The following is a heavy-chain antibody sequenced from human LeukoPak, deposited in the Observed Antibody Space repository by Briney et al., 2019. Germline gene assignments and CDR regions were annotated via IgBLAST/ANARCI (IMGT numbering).Heavy chain of an antibody. CDR3: AKGGAVSSKSITMVRGTRRYYYYMDV. Sequence: PGGTLRLSCGASGFTFSTYGMTWVRQAPGKELEWVSGMSDSGTNTYYADSVKGRFTISRDNSKNTLYLQMNRLRAEDTAVYCCAKGGAVSSKSITMVRGTRRYYYYMDVWGKGTTVTISS. D-gene: IGHD3-10*01. V-gene: IGHV3-23*01. CDR2: MSDSGTNT. J-gene: IGHJ6*03. CDR1: GFTFSTYG.